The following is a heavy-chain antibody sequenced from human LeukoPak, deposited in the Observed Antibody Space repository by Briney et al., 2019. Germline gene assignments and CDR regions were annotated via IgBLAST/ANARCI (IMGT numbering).Heavy chain of an antibody. V-gene: IGHV4-39*01. CDR2: IYYSGST. CDR3: ARHYYGPNWFDP. J-gene: IGHJ5*02. Sequence: SETLSLTCTVSGGSISSSSYYWGWIRQPPGKGLEWIGSIYYSGSTYYNPSLKSRVTISVDTSKNQFSLKLSAVTAADTAVYYCARHYYGPNWFDPWGQGTLVTVSS. D-gene: IGHD3-10*01. CDR1: GGSISSSSYY.